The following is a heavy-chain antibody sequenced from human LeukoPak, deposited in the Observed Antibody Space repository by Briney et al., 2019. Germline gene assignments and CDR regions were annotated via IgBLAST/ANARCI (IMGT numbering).Heavy chain of an antibody. Sequence: SVKVSCKASGGTFSSYTISWVRQAPGQGLEWMGGIIPIFGTANYAQKFQGRVTITADESTSTAYMELSSLRSEDTAVYYCARGYCSGGSCYLHWFDPWGQGTLVTVSS. CDR1: GGTFSSYT. V-gene: IGHV1-69*01. CDR2: IIPIFGTA. D-gene: IGHD2-15*01. J-gene: IGHJ5*02. CDR3: ARGYCSGGSCYLHWFDP.